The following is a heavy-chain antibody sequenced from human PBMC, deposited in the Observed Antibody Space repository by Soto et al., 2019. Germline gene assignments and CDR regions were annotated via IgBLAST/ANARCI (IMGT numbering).Heavy chain of an antibody. Sequence: EVQLLESGGGLAQAGGSLRLSCAASGFNFRIYAMNWVRQAPGKGLEWVSVMIGDGTSWDYADSVRGRFTISRDNSKNTLYLQMNSLRDEDTAVYYWAKDLRPDGRYDLDYWGQGTLVTVSS. V-gene: IGHV3-23*01. CDR1: GFNFRIYA. D-gene: IGHD1-26*01. CDR3: AKDLRPDGRYDLDY. J-gene: IGHJ4*02. CDR2: MIGDGTSW.